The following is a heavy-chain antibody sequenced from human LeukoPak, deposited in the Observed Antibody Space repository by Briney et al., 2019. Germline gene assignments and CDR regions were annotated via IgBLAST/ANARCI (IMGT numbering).Heavy chain of an antibody. CDR3: ARGGDYGDPIDY. J-gene: IGHJ4*02. D-gene: IGHD4-17*01. CDR1: GFTFSSYS. CDR2: ISSSSSYI. Sequence: PGGSLRLSCAASGFTFSSYSMNWVRQAPGKGLEWVSSISSSSSYIYYADSVKGRFTISRDNAKNSLYLQMNSLRAEDTAVYYCARGGDYGDPIDYWGQGTLVTISS. V-gene: IGHV3-21*01.